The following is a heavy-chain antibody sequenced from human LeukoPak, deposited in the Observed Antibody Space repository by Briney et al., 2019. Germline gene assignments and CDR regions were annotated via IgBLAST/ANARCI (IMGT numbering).Heavy chain of an antibody. D-gene: IGHD6-19*01. V-gene: IGHV3-30*02. CDR2: IRYDGSNK. CDR3: ATAGYSSGWYLEY. Sequence: GGXXRLSCAASGFTFSSYGMDWVRQAPGKGLEWVAFIRYDGSNKYYADSVKGRFTISRDNSKNTLYLQMNSLRAEDTAVYYCATAGYSSGWYLEYWGQGTLVTVSS. J-gene: IGHJ4*02. CDR1: GFTFSSYG.